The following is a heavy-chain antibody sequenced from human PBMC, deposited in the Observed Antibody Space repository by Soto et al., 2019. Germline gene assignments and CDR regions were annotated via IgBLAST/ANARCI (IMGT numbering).Heavy chain of an antibody. Sequence: ASETLSLTCTVSGGSISSGGYYWSWIRQHPGKGLEWIGYIYYSGSTYYNPSLKSRVTISVDTSKNQFSLKLSSVTAADTAVYYCARDLTGMDWFDPWGQGTLVTVSS. J-gene: IGHJ5*02. CDR2: IYYSGST. CDR3: ARDLTGMDWFDP. V-gene: IGHV4-31*03. CDR1: GGSISSGGYY.